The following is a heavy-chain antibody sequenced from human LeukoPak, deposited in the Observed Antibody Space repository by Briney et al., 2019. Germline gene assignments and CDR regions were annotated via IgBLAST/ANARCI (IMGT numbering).Heavy chain of an antibody. Sequence: RPGGSLRLSCAASGFTFNAHWMHWVRQTPEKGLVWVSRINTDGSVTNYADSVKGRFTISRDNAKDTLYLQMNSLRVEDTAVYYCARVLVGAQRGLDYWGQGTLVTVSS. D-gene: IGHD1-26*01. CDR1: GFTFNAHW. CDR3: ARVLVGAQRGLDY. V-gene: IGHV3-74*01. J-gene: IGHJ4*02. CDR2: INTDGSVT.